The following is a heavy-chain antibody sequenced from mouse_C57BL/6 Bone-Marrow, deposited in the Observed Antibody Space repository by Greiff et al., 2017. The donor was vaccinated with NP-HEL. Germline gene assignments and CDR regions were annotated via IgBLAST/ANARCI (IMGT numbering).Heavy chain of an antibody. J-gene: IGHJ2*01. D-gene: IGHD4-1*01. V-gene: IGHV5-6*01. CDR1: GFTFSSYG. Sequence: EVKVVESGGDLVKPGGSLKLSCAASGFTFSSYGMSWVRQTPDKRLEWVATISSGGSYTYYPDSVKGRFTISRDNAKNTLYLQMSSLKSEDTAMYYCARHDWDGDYWGQGTTLTVSS. CDR3: ARHDWDGDY. CDR2: ISSGGSYT.